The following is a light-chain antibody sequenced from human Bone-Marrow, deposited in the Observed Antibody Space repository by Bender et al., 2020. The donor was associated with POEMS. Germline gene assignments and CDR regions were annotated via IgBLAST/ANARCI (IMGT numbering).Light chain of an antibody. V-gene: IGLV4-69*01. Sequence: QPVLTQSPSASDSLGASVTLKCTLSSGYSSNAIAWLQQQAEKGTRYLMKVNSDGSHIKGDVIPDRFSGATSGAQRYLTISSLQSEDDAVYYCQTWYSDTHWVFGERT. CDR1: SGYSSNA. CDR3: QTWYSDTHWV. J-gene: IGLJ3*02. CDR2: VNSDGSH.